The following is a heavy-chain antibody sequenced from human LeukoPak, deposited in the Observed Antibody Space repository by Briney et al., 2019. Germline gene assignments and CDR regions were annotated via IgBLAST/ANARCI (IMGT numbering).Heavy chain of an antibody. CDR2: ISGSGGTT. Sequence: GGSLRLSCAASGFTFSSHAMTWVRQAPGKGLEWVSAISGSGGTTYYADSVKGRFTISRDNSKNTLHLQMNSLRAEDTAVYYCARATVTTICPTAHDYWGQGTLVTVSS. V-gene: IGHV3-23*01. J-gene: IGHJ4*02. CDR1: GFTFSSHA. D-gene: IGHD4-11*01. CDR3: ARATVTTICPTAHDY.